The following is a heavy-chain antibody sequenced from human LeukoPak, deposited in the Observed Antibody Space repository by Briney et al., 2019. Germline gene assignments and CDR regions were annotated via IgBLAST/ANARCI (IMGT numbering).Heavy chain of an antibody. V-gene: IGHV1-69*13. Sequence: GASVRVSCKASGGTFSSYAISWVRQAPGQGLEWMGGIIPIFGTANYAQKFQGRVTITADESTSTAYMELSSLRSEDTAVYYCARAEDTAMPADYWGQGSLVTVSS. CDR3: ARAEDTAMPADY. CDR1: GGTFSSYA. D-gene: IGHD5-18*01. CDR2: IIPIFGTA. J-gene: IGHJ4*02.